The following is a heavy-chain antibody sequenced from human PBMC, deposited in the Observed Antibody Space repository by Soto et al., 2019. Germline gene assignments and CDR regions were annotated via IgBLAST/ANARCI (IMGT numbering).Heavy chain of an antibody. CDR3: AREGGDAFDI. CDR2: ISYDGRNK. Sequence: QVHLVESGGGVVQPGRSLRLSCAASGFTFSNYAMHWVRQAPGKGLEWVAFISYDGRNKCHADTVKGRFTISRDNSKNTVFLQMNSMRVEDTAGYCCAREGGDAFDIWGQGTMVTVSS. J-gene: IGHJ3*02. V-gene: IGHV3-30*04. D-gene: IGHD3-16*01. CDR1: GFTFSNYA.